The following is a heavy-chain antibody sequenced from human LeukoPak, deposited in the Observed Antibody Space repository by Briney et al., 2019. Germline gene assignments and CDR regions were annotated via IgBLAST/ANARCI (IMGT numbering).Heavy chain of an antibody. V-gene: IGHV4-61*08. CDR3: ARVLRRYYYYGMDV. Sequence: TSQTLSLTCTVSGGSISSGDYYWSWIRQPPGKGLEWIGYIYYSGSTNYNPSLKSRVTISVDTSKDQFSLKLSSVTAADTAVYYCARVLRRYYYYGMDVWGQGTTVTVSS. CDR1: GGSISSGDYY. CDR2: IYYSGST. J-gene: IGHJ6*02.